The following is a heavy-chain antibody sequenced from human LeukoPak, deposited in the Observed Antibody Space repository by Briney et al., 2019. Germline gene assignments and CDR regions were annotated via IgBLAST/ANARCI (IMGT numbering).Heavy chain of an antibody. V-gene: IGHV4-59*01. CDR3: ARATRPYQVFMRGYYYYAMDV. CDR2: IYYSGST. D-gene: IGHD2-2*01. Sequence: SETLSLTCTVSGGSISSYYWNWIRQPPGKGLEWIGYIYYSGSTNYNPSLKSRVTISVDTSKNQFSLKLSSVTAADTAVYYCARATRPYQVFMRGYYYYAMDVWGQGTTVTVSS. CDR1: GGSISSYY. J-gene: IGHJ6*02.